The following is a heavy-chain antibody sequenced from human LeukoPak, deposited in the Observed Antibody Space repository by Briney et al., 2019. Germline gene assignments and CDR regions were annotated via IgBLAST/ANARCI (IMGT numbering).Heavy chain of an antibody. Sequence: SETLSLTCTLSGDXINRDGYHWTWIRQHPGKGLEWIGYIHYSGSTSYNPSLQSRVSISLDISQNQFSLNLHSVTAADTAVYYCARDFTKTASPDAFDFWGQGTLVIVSS. CDR3: ARDFTKTASPDAFDF. D-gene: IGHD1-1*01. J-gene: IGHJ3*01. CDR1: GDXINRDGYH. CDR2: IHYSGST. V-gene: IGHV4-31*02.